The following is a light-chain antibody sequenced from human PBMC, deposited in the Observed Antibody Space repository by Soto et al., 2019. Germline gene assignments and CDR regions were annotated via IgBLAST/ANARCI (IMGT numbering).Light chain of an antibody. J-gene: IGLJ1*01. CDR1: SSDVGYYNY. CDR3: TSYAGADVHYV. CDR2: EVS. Sequence: QSVLTQPPSASGSPGQSVTISCTGTSSDVGYYNYVSWYQQYPGKAPKLLIYEVSKRPSGVPDRFSGSKSGNTASLTVSGLQAADEADYSCTSYAGADVHYVFGTGTKVTVL. V-gene: IGLV2-8*01.